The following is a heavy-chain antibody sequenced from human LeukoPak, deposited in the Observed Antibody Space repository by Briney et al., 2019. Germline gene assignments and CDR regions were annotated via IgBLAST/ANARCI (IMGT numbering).Heavy chain of an antibody. J-gene: IGHJ6*02. V-gene: IGHV4-39*01. CDR1: GGSISSSSYY. Sequence: SETMSLTCTVSGGSISSSSYYWGWIRQPPGKGLEWIGRIYYSGSTYYNPSLKSRVTISVDTSKNQFSLKLSSVTAADTAVYYCARLVGTTGTTRYYYYGMDVWGQGTTVTVSS. CDR2: IYYSGST. CDR3: ARLVGTTGTTRYYYYGMDV. D-gene: IGHD1-1*01.